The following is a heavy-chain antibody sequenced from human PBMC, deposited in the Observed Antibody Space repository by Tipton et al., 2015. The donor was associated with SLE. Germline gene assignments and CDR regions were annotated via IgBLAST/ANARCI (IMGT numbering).Heavy chain of an antibody. CDR1: GFTFSSYA. CDR2: ISGSGGST. V-gene: IGHV3-23*01. Sequence: SLRLSCAASGFTFSSYAMSWVRQAPGKGLEWVSAISGSGGSTYYADSVKGRFTISRDNSKNTLYLQMNSLRAEDTAVYYCAKAALSSSWIYYYYMDVWGKGTTVTVSS. D-gene: IGHD6-13*01. J-gene: IGHJ6*03. CDR3: AKAALSSSWIYYYYMDV.